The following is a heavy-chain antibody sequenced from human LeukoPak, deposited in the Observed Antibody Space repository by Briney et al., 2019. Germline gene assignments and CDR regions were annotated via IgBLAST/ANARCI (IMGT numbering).Heavy chain of an antibody. V-gene: IGHV3-23*01. D-gene: IGHD3-22*01. Sequence: GGSLRLSCAASGFTFGSYAMSWVRQAPGKGLEWVSAISGSGGSTYYADSVKGRFTISRDNSKNTLYLQMNSLRAEDTAVYYCAKDIGPITMIVDGRNYFDYWGQGTLVTVSS. CDR3: AKDIGPITMIVDGRNYFDY. CDR1: GFTFGSYA. J-gene: IGHJ4*02. CDR2: ISGSGGST.